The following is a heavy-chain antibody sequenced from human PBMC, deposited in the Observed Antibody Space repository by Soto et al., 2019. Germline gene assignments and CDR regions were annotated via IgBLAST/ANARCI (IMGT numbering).Heavy chain of an antibody. Sequence: GGSLRLSCAASGFTFSSYWMSWVRQAPGKGLEWVANIKQDGSEKYYVDSVKGRFTISRDNAKNSLYLQMNSLRAEDTAVYYCARDRYCSSTSCKLYYYYGMDVWGQGTTVTVPS. CDR2: IKQDGSEK. CDR3: ARDRYCSSTSCKLYYYYGMDV. V-gene: IGHV3-7*01. CDR1: GFTFSSYW. D-gene: IGHD2-2*01. J-gene: IGHJ6*02.